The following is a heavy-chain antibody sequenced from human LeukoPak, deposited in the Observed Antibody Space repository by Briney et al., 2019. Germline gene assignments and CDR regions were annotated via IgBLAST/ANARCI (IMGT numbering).Heavy chain of an antibody. V-gene: IGHV4-38-2*02. Sequence: SSETLSLTCTLSGYSISIGYYWGWFPQPPGKGVQWIWSIYHRGTTYYNPSLKSRVTISVGTSKNQYSLKLSSVTAADTAVYYCARDVRGVIDYWGQGTLVTVSS. CDR1: GYSISIGYY. J-gene: IGHJ4*02. CDR2: IYHRGTT. CDR3: ARDVRGVIDY. D-gene: IGHD3-10*01.